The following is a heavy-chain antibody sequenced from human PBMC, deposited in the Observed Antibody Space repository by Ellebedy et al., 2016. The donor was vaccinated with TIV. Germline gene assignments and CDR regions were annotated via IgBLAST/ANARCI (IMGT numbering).Heavy chain of an antibody. CDR2: ISSSSGTI. D-gene: IGHD4-11*01. J-gene: IGHJ4*02. V-gene: IGHV3-48*02. CDR1: GFDFRYYS. CDR3: ATEINSPLDF. Sequence: GESLKISCSASGFDFRYYSMDWVRQAPGKGLEWISYISSSSGTIYYADSVDGRFTISRDNAKNSLFLQMSSLRDEDTAIYYCATEINSPLDFWGQGTLVTVSA.